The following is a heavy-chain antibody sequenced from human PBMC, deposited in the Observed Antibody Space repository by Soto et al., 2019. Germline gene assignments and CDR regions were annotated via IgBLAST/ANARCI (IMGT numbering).Heavy chain of an antibody. J-gene: IGHJ6*02. CDR2: ISDDGTKK. Sequence: QVQLVESGGGVVKPGRSLRLSCAASELTFSRYGMHWVRQAPGKGLEWVAMISDDGTKKNYADSVKGRFTNSRDNSKNTMYLQMNSLRPEDTAVYYCAKDIVVPSALGYYYYGMDFWGQGTTVTVSS. CDR1: ELTFSRYG. CDR3: AKDIVVPSALGYYYYGMDF. V-gene: IGHV3-30*18. D-gene: IGHD2-2*01.